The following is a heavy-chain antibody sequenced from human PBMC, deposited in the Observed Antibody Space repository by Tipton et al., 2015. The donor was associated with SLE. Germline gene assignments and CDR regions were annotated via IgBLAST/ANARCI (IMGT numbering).Heavy chain of an antibody. D-gene: IGHD3-16*01. CDR1: GGSISSGGYY. CDR2: IYYSGST. V-gene: IGHV4-31*03. Sequence: TLSLTCTVSGGSISSGGYYWSWIRQHPGKGLEWIGYIYYSGSTYYNPSLKSRVTISVDTSKNQFSLKLSSVTVADTAVYYCARDPVWGSFDYWGQGTLVTVSS. J-gene: IGHJ4*02. CDR3: ARDPVWGSFDY.